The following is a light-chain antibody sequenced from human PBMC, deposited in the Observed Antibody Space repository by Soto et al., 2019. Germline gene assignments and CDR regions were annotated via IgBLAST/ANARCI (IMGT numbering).Light chain of an antibody. CDR3: QQLNSYAIT. CDR2: AAS. V-gene: IGKV1-9*01. Sequence: DIQLTQSPSFLSASVGDRVTITCRASQGISSYLAWYQQKPGKAPKLLIYAASTLQSGVPPRFSGSGSGTEFTLTISSLQPEDFATYYCQQLNSYAITFGQGTRLEIK. CDR1: QGISSY. J-gene: IGKJ5*01.